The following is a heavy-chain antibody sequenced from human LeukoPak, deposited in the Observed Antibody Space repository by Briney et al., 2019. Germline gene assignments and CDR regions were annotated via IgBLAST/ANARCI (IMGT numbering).Heavy chain of an antibody. CDR3: ARGFQSGYSSSWEARYFDY. Sequence: PSETLSLTCAVYGGSFSGYYWSWIRQPPGKGLEWIGEINHSGSTNYNPSLKSRVTISVDTSKNQFSLKLGSVTAADTAVYYCARGFQSGYSSSWEARYFDYWGQGTLVTVSS. CDR2: INHSGST. D-gene: IGHD6-13*01. J-gene: IGHJ4*02. CDR1: GGSFSGYY. V-gene: IGHV4-34*01.